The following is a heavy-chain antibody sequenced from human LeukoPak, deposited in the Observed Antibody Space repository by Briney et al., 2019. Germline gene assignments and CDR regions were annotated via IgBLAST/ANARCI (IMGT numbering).Heavy chain of an antibody. D-gene: IGHD3-9*01. CDR1: GFIFRNYA. J-gene: IGHJ4*02. Sequence: GASLRLSCAASGFIFRNYAMSWVRQAPGKGLEWVSAITGSGDTTYYADSVKGRFTISRDNSKDTLYVEMNTLRAEDTAVYYCAKWGDYDILTGYYVSDFWGQGTLVTVSS. CDR2: ITGSGDTT. CDR3: AKWGDYDILTGYYVSDF. V-gene: IGHV3-23*01.